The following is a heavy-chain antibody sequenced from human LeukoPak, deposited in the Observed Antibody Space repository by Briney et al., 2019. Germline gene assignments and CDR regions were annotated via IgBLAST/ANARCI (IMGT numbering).Heavy chain of an antibody. CDR3: ARFRMQWRGIDY. CDR2: INPNSGGT. V-gene: IGHV1-2*02. J-gene: IGHJ4*02. CDR1: GYTFTGYY. D-gene: IGHD6-19*01. Sequence: ASVKVSCKASGYTFTGYYMHWVRQAPGQGLEWMGWINPNSGGTNYAQKLQGRVTMTTDTSTSTAYMELRSLRSDDTAVYYCARFRMQWRGIDYWGQGTLVTVSS.